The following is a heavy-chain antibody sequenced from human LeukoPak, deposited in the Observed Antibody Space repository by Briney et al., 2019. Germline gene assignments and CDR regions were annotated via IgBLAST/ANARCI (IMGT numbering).Heavy chain of an antibody. CDR3: ARYSSSGWYFDF. V-gene: IGHV6-1*01. Sequence: SQTLSLTCGISGDNVSSNRVSWNWVRQSPSRGLEWLGRTYYRSKWYSDYGVSVRGRITVSPDTSKNQFSLKLDSVNPEDTAVYYCARYSSSGWYFDFWGQGSLVTVSS. CDR2: TYYRSKWYS. D-gene: IGHD6-19*01. J-gene: IGHJ4*02. CDR1: GDNVSSNRVS.